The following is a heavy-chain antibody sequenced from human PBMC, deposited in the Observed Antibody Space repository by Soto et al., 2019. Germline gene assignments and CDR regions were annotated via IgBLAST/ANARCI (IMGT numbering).Heavy chain of an antibody. J-gene: IGHJ4*02. CDR1: GGSFGGYY. V-gene: IGHV4-34*01. Sequence: SETLSLTCAVYGGSFGGYYWSWIRQPPGKGLEWIGEINHSGSTNYNPSLKSRVTISVDTSKNQFSLKLSSVTAADTAVYYCARGREYSSSYSPFDYWGQGTLVTVS. CDR3: ARGREYSSSYSPFDY. CDR2: INHSGST. D-gene: IGHD6-13*01.